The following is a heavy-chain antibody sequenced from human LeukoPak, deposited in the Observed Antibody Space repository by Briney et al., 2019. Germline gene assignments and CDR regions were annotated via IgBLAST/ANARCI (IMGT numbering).Heavy chain of an antibody. CDR2: IYPGDSDT. Sequence: GESLKISCKGSGYSFTSYWIGWVRQMPGKGLEWMGIIYPGDSDTRYSPSFQGQVTISADKSISTAYLQWSSLKASDTAMYYCARRRGRHNSSWEGTFDYWGQGTLVTVSS. V-gene: IGHV5-51*01. CDR3: ARRRGRHNSSWEGTFDY. J-gene: IGHJ4*02. D-gene: IGHD6-13*01. CDR1: GYSFTSYW.